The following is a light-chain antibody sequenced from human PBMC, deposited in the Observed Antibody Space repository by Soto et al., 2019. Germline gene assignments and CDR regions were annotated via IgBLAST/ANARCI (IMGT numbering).Light chain of an antibody. CDR1: QSISSSF. J-gene: IGKJ4*01. Sequence: EIVLTQSPGTLSLSPGERGTLACRASQSISSSFLAWYQQKPGQAPRLLIYGDSTRATGIPDRFSGSGSGTDFTLTISRLEPEAFAVYFCQHYGSSHYVTFGGGTKVEVK. CDR3: QHYGSSHYVT. CDR2: GDS. V-gene: IGKV3-20*01.